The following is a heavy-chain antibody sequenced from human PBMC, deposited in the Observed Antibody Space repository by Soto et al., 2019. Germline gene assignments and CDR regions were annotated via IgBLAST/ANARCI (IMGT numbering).Heavy chain of an antibody. CDR2: IDPSASYT. CDR3: ARRGDPVGSWFDP. J-gene: IGHJ5*02. D-gene: IGHD3-16*01. Sequence: EVQLVQSGAEVKKPGESLRISCKGSGYSFTSYWISWVRQXXXXXXEWMGRIDPSASYTNYSPSFQGHVTISADKSISTAYLQWSSLKASDTAMYYCARRGDPVGSWFDPWGQGTLVTVSS. V-gene: IGHV5-10-1*03. CDR1: GYSFTSYW.